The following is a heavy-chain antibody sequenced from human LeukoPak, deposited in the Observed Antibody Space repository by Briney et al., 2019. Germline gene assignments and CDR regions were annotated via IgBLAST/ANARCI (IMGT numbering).Heavy chain of an antibody. CDR2: IYYSGST. CDR3: ARDGSSDSSGYYWGNNWFDP. D-gene: IGHD3-22*01. V-gene: IGHV4-59*12. Sequence: PSETLSLTCTVSGGSISSYYWSWIRQPPGKGLEWIGYIYYSGSTNYNPSLKSRVTMSVDTSKNQFSLKLSSVTAADTAVYYCARDGSSDSSGYYWGNNWFDPWGQGTLVTVSS. CDR1: GGSISSYY. J-gene: IGHJ5*02.